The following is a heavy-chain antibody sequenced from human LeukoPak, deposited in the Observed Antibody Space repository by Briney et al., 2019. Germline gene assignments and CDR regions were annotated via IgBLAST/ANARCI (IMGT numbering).Heavy chain of an antibody. CDR2: ICDDGSCT. J-gene: IGHJ2*01. CDR1: RFTFSDYW. V-gene: IGHV3-74*03. CDR3: VREHDGRGNWYFDL. D-gene: IGHD1-14*01. Sequence: PGGSLRLSCAASRFTFSDYWMHWVRQAPGKGLVWVSRICDDGSCTTYADSVKGRFTISRDNAKNTLYLQVNSLRAEDTAVYYCVREHDGRGNWYFDLWGRGTLVTVSS.